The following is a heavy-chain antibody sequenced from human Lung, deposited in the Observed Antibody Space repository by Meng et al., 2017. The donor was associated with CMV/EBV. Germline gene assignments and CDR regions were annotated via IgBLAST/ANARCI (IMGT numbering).Heavy chain of an antibody. CDR1: GGSISSSY. J-gene: IGHJ4*02. Sequence: SETXSLTCTVYGGSISSSYWSWIRQPQGKGLEWIGYISYTGSTNYNPSLKSRVTISLDTSKNQFSLRLNSVTAADTALYYCARDGTGFYFDYWGQGTVVTVSS. D-gene: IGHD3/OR15-3a*01. CDR3: ARDGTGFYFDY. V-gene: IGHV4-59*01. CDR2: ISYTGST.